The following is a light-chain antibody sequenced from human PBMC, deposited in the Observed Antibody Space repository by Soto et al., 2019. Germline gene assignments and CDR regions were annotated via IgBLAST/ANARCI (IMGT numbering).Light chain of an antibody. CDR3: AAWDDNLRGYWV. J-gene: IGLJ2*01. Sequence: QSVLTQPPSASGTPGQRVTISCSGSTSNIGSNYVYWYQHLPGTAPKLLIYTDNQRPSGVPDRFSGSKSGTSASLAISGLRSEDKADYFCAAWDDNLRGYWVFGGGTKLTVL. V-gene: IGLV1-47*02. CDR2: TDN. CDR1: TSNIGSNY.